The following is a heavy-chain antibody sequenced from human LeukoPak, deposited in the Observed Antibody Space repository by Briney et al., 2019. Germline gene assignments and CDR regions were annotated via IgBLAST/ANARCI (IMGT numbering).Heavy chain of an antibody. V-gene: IGHV3-23*01. D-gene: IGHD6-19*01. J-gene: IGHJ4*02. CDR2: ISGSGGST. Sequence: QPGATLRLSCEASGFTYSRDARSWVSQAQGKGLEWVSAISGSGGSTYYADSVKGRFTISRDNSKNTLYLQMNSLRAEDTAVCYCAKWRDSSGWYYFDYWGQGTLVTVSS. CDR1: GFTYSRDA. CDR3: AKWRDSSGWYYFDY.